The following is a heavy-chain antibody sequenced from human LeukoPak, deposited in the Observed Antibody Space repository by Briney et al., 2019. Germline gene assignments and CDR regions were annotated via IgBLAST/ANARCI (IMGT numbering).Heavy chain of an antibody. CDR3: AKDGPGIAAAAIDY. D-gene: IGHD6-13*01. J-gene: IGHJ4*02. CDR2: ISYDGSNK. V-gene: IGHV3-30*18. CDR1: GFTFSSYG. Sequence: GRSLRLSCAASGFTFSSYGMHWVRRAPGKGLEWVAVISYDGSNKYYADSVKGRFTISRDNSKNTLYLQMNSLRAEDTAVYYCAKDGPGIAAAAIDYWGQGTLVTVSS.